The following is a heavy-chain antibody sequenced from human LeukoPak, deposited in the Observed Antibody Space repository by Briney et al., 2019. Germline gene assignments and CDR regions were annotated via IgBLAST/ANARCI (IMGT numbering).Heavy chain of an antibody. J-gene: IGHJ4*02. CDR3: ARDRVAVAGDSFDY. CDR1: GFTLRSYG. CDR2: ISSSGSTR. V-gene: IGHV3-48*04. D-gene: IGHD6-19*01. Sequence: GGSLRLSCAASGFTLRSYGMSWVRQAPGKGLEWVSYISSSGSTRYYADSVKGRITISRDNAKNSLYLQMNSLRAEDTAVYYCARDRVAVAGDSFDYWGQGTLVTVSS.